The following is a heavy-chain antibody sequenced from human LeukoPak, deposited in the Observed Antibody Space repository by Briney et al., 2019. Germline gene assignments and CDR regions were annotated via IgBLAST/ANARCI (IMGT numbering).Heavy chain of an antibody. V-gene: IGHV4-34*01. J-gene: IGHJ5*02. Sequence: SETLSLTCAVYGGSFSGYYWSWIRQPPGKGLEWIGEINHSGSTNYNPSLKSRVTISVDTSKNQFSLKLSSVTAADTAVYYCAGGGKGRYPYGPPGSWGRGTLFTASS. CDR2: INHSGST. CDR1: GGSFSGYY. CDR3: AGGGKGRYPYGPPGS. D-gene: IGHD3-10*01.